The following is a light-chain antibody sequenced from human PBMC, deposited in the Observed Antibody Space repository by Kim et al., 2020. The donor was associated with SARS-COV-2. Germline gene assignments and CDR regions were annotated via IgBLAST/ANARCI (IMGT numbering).Light chain of an antibody. CDR1: GSNVGSNY. V-gene: IGLV1-44*01. CDR3: GSYDDSLNGWV. CDR2: NNN. Sequence: QSVLTQPRSASGTPGQRVTISCTGSGSNVGSNYVNWYQQLPGTAPKLLMYNNNKRPSGVPDRFSGSKSGNTASLAISGLQSEDEADYYCGSYDDSLNGWVFGAGTKVTVL. J-gene: IGLJ1*01.